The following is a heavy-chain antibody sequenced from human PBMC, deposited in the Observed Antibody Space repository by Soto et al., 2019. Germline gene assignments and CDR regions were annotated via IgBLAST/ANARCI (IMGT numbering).Heavy chain of an antibody. D-gene: IGHD6-13*01. CDR2: IYHSGST. J-gene: IGHJ4*02. CDR3: ARSSSSLVDY. V-gene: IGHV4-4*02. CDR1: GGSISSSNW. Sequence: QVQLQESGPGLVKPSGTLSLTCAVSGGSISSSNWWSWVRQPPGKGLEWIGEIYHSGSTNYNPSLKSRVTISVDKSQNQFALKLSSVTAAATAVYSCARSSSSLVDYWGQGTLVTVSS.